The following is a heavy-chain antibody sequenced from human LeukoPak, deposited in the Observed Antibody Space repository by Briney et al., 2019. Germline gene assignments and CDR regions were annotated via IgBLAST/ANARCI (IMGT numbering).Heavy chain of an antibody. CDR3: AKGIPSDF. Sequence: GRSLRLSCATSGFTFSSYGIHWVRQAPGKGMEWVAVVSNDGRNEYYADSVQGRFTISRDNSKNTLYLQMNSLRAEDTAVYYCAKGIPSDFWGQGTLVTVSS. CDR1: GFTFSSYG. V-gene: IGHV3-30*18. J-gene: IGHJ4*02. CDR2: VSNDGRNE.